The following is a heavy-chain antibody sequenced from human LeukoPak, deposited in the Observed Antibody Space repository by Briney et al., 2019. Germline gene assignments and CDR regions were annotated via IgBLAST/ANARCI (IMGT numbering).Heavy chain of an antibody. CDR3: ARGPRLEAFDI. Sequence: PRGSLRLSCAASGFTFSSYTMHWVRQAPGKGLEWVSSITGSTNYIYYGDSVKGRLTISRDNADNSLFLQMNSLRAEDTALYYCARGPRLEAFDIWGRGTMATVSS. CDR1: GFTFSSYT. CDR2: ITGSTNYI. J-gene: IGHJ3*02. V-gene: IGHV3-21*01. D-gene: IGHD3-16*01.